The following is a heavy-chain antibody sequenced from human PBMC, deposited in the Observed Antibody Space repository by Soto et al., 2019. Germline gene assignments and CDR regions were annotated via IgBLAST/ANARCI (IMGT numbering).Heavy chain of an antibody. CDR2: IFHSGST. CDR1: GDAIGNGDYY. D-gene: IGHD1-20*01. V-gene: IGHV4-31*03. J-gene: IGHJ4*02. CDR3: AREVMYSPSRGFPITN. Sequence: QVQLQESGPGLVKPSQTLSVTCTVSGDAIGNGDYYWTWIRQHPGKALEWLGNIFHSGSTYSNPSLKSRVTISLDTSKNMFSLRLTSVTAADTAVYYCAREVMYSPSRGFPITNWGQGTLVTVSS.